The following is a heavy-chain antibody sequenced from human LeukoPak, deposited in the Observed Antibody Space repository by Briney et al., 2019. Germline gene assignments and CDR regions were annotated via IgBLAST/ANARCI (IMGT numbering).Heavy chain of an antibody. CDR1: GYSISSGYY. J-gene: IGHJ4*02. CDR2: IYHSGST. V-gene: IGHV4-38-2*01. Sequence: PSETLSLTCAVSGYSISSGYYWGWIRPPPGKGLEWIGSIYHSGSTYYNPSLKSRVTISVDTSKNQFSLKLSSVTAADTAVYYCARRSSTSLDWGQGALVTVSS. CDR3: ARRSSTSLD. D-gene: IGHD2-2*01.